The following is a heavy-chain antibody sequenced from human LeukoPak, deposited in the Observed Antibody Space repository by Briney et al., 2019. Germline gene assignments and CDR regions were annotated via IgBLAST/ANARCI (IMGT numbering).Heavy chain of an antibody. CDR2: IYYSVTT. J-gene: IGHJ3*01. Sequence: SETLSLTCAVSVGSIRSYYWSWIREPPRKGREWMGYIYYSVTTSFNPSLKSRVTISVDTSKNQFSLTLNSVTAANTAAYYCARDLPLAAAAKDVFDLWGQGTLVTVSS. CDR3: ARDLPLAAAAKDVFDL. CDR1: VGSIRSYY. V-gene: IGHV4-59*01. D-gene: IGHD6-13*01.